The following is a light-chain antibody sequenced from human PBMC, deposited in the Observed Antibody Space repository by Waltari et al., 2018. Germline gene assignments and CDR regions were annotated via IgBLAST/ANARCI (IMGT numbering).Light chain of an antibody. CDR3: QQYDNPTLT. CDR1: QDINNY. CDR2: DAS. J-gene: IGKJ3*01. V-gene: IGKV1-33*01. Sequence: DIQMTQSPSSLSASVGARVTITCQASQDINNYLNWYQQKPRKAPKLLIYDASNLETGVPSRFSGSGSGTDFILTISSLQPEDIATYYCQQYDNPTLTFGPGTKVDLK.